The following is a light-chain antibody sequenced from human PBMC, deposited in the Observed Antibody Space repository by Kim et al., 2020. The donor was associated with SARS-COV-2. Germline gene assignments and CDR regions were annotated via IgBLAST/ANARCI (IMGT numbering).Light chain of an antibody. Sequence: SPGERAALSCRASQSVSSNLAWYQQKLGQPPRLLIYGASTRATGIPARFSGSGSGTEFTLTISSLQSEDFANYYFQQYNDWPPFTFGQGTKLEI. CDR2: GAS. CDR1: QSVSSN. V-gene: IGKV3-15*01. CDR3: QQYNDWPPFT. J-gene: IGKJ2*01.